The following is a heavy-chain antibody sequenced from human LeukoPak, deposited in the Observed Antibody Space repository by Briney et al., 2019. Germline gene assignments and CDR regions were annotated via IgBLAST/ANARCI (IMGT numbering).Heavy chain of an antibody. CDR3: AKALFGVASSNFDY. J-gene: IGHJ4*02. CDR2: ISGSGGTI. V-gene: IGHV3-23*01. D-gene: IGHD3-3*01. Sequence: GGSLRLSCAASGFTFSKYAMTWVRQAPGKGLGWVSAISGSGGTIDYADSVKGRFTISRDNSKNTLYLQMNSLRAEDTAVYYCAKALFGVASSNFDYWGQGTLVTVSS. CDR1: GFTFSKYA.